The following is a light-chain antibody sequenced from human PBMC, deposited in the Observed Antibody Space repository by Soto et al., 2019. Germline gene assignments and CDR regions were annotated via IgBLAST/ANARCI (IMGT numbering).Light chain of an antibody. CDR2: RAS. J-gene: IGKJ2*01. CDR1: QDISNY. Sequence: DIQMTQSPSSLSASVGDRVTITCQASQDISNYLNWYQQKPGKAPKLLIFRASNLETGAPSRFIGGGSGTDFTFTIISLQPEDIATYYYQQYDDLPSYTFGPGTKLEIK. CDR3: QQYDDLPSYT. V-gene: IGKV1-33*01.